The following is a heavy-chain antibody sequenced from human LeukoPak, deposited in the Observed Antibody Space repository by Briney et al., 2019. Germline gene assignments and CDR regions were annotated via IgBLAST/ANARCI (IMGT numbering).Heavy chain of an antibody. J-gene: IGHJ4*02. V-gene: IGHV4-34*01. CDR1: GGSFSGYY. D-gene: IGHD3-22*01. CDR3: ARAPRWEWLLLYYFDY. CDR2: INHSGST. Sequence: SETLSLTCAVYGGSFSGYYWSWIRQPPGKGLEWIGEINHSGSTNYNPSLKSRVTISVDTSKNQFSLKLSSVTAADTAVYYCARAPRWEWLLLYYFDYWGQGTLVTVS.